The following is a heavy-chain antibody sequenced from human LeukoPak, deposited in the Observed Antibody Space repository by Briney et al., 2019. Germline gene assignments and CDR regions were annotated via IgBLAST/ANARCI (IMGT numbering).Heavy chain of an antibody. CDR3: ARDLKATGAYGGNSDY. D-gene: IGHD4-23*01. CDR1: GYTLTELS. CDR2: FDPEDGET. V-gene: IGHV1-24*01. J-gene: IGHJ4*02. Sequence: GASVKVSCKVSGYTLTELSMHWVRQAPGKGLEWMGGFDPEDGETIYAQKFQGRVTMTEDTSTDTAYMELSSLRSEDTAVYYCARDLKATGAYGGNSDYWGQGTLVTVSS.